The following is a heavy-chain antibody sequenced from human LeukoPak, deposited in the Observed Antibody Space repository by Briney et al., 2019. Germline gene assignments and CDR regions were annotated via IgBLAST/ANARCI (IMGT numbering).Heavy chain of an antibody. Sequence: SETLSLTCTVSGGSISSYYWSWIRQPPGKGLEWIGYIYYSGSTNYNPSLKSRVTISVDTSKNQFSLKLSSVTAADTAVYYCTREAAMVPNYFDYWGQGTLVTVSS. CDR2: IYYSGST. D-gene: IGHD5-18*01. J-gene: IGHJ4*02. V-gene: IGHV4-59*01. CDR1: GGSISSYY. CDR3: TREAAMVPNYFDY.